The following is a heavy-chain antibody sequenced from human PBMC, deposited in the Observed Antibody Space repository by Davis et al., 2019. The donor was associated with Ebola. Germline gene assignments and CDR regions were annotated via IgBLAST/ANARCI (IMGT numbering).Heavy chain of an antibody. J-gene: IGHJ3*02. Sequence: GGSLRLSCKGSGYSFTSYWIGWVRQMPGKGLEWMGIIYPGDSDTRYSPSFQGQVTISADKSMKTAFLQWSSLKASDSGMYYCASLRRTITGMDDGFDIWGQGTMVTVSS. D-gene: IGHD2-8*02. CDR1: GYSFTSYW. CDR3: ASLRRTITGMDDGFDI. CDR2: IYPGDSDT. V-gene: IGHV5-51*01.